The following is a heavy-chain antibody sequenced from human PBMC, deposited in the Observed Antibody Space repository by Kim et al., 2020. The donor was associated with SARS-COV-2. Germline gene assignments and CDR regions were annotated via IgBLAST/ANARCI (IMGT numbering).Heavy chain of an antibody. CDR1: GFTFSSYA. J-gene: IGHJ4*02. CDR3: AKETADWVRGVDY. V-gene: IGHV3-23*01. D-gene: IGHD3-10*01. Sequence: GVSLRLSCAASGFTFSSYAMSWVRQAPGKGLEWVSAVSGSGGSTYYADSVKGRFTMSRDNSKNTLYLQMNSLRAEDTAVYYCAKETADWVRGVDYWGQGTLVTVSS. CDR2: VSGSGGST.